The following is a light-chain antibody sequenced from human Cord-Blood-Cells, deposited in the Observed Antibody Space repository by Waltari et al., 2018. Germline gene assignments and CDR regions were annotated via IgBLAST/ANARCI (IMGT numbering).Light chain of an antibody. Sequence: QSALTQPASVSGSPGPSITISCTGTRSDVGSYNLVSWYQQHPGKAPKLMIYEGSKRPSGVSKRFSGSKSGNTASLTSSGLQAEDEADYYCCSYAGSWVFGGGTKLTVL. CDR1: RSDVGSYNL. V-gene: IGLV2-23*01. CDR3: CSYAGSWV. CDR2: EGS. J-gene: IGLJ3*02.